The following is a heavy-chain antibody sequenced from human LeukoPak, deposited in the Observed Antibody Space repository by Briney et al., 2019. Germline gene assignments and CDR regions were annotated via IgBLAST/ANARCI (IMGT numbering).Heavy chain of an antibody. CDR2: IYSGGTT. D-gene: IGHD6-13*01. CDR1: GFPVRSRY. V-gene: IGHV3-66*04. CDR3: ARHPYSSNWYNVDRYNWFDP. Sequence: GGSLRLSCEVSGFPVRSRYMTWVRQPPGKELECVAVIYSGGTTYHIDSVKGRFTISRDNAKNSLYLQINSLRVEDTAVYYCARHPYSSNWYNVDRYNWFDPWGQGTLVTVSS. J-gene: IGHJ5*02.